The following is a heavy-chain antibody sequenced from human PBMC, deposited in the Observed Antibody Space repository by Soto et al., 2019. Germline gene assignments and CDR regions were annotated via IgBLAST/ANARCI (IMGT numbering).Heavy chain of an antibody. CDR1: GGTSRSLS. D-gene: IGHD2-15*01. J-gene: IGHJ5*02. CDR2: ITPLFGIP. V-gene: IGHV1-69*17. CDR3: ARDTHSAGGWFDT. Sequence: QVQLVQSGAEVKKPGSSVKVSCKASGGTSRSLSITWVRQAPGQGLEWMGGITPLFGIPNYPQKFQGRLTITADKSTGTADLELSSLRSEDTAVYYCARDTHSAGGWFDTWGRGTLGTVSS.